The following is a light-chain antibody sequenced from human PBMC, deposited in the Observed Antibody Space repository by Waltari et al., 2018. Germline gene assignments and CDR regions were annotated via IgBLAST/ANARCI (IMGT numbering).Light chain of an antibody. V-gene: IGLV3-21*04. CDR1: TLRTYS. Sequence: SYVVTQPPSVSVAPGETATIPCGGDTLRTYSVHWYQQKAGQAPVLVIFYDRDRPSGIPDRFSGSNSGNTATLTISRVEAGDEARYYCHVWHPHVDPGVFGTGTEVTVL. J-gene: IGLJ1*01. CDR2: YDR. CDR3: HVWHPHVDPGV.